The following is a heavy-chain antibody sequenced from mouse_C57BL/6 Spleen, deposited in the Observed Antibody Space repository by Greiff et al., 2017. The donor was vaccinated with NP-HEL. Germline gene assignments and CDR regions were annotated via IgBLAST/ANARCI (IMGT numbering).Heavy chain of an antibody. CDR3: AREGDYDYDGLYYAMDY. J-gene: IGHJ4*01. CDR1: GYTFTSYG. V-gene: IGHV1-81*01. D-gene: IGHD2-4*01. Sequence: VQLQQSGAELARPGASVKLSCKASGYTFTSYGISWVKQRTGQGLEWIGEIYPRSGNTYYNEKFKGKATLPADKSSSTAYMELRSLTSEDSAVYFCAREGDYDYDGLYYAMDYWGQGTSVTVSS. CDR2: IYPRSGNT.